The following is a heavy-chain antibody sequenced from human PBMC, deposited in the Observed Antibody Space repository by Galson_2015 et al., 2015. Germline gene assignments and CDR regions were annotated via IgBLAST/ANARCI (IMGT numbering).Heavy chain of an antibody. V-gene: IGHV4-39*01. CDR1: VGPIRSSRYY. Sequence: SQPLSLTSTVSVGPIRSSRYYWGWLRQPPGTGLEWFGSIYYSGSTCYNPSLKSRVTISGDTSKNQFSLKLSSVTAADTAVYYCARLAVAGYSPVPFDYWGQGTLVTVSS. D-gene: IGHD6-19*01. CDR3: ARLAVAGYSPVPFDY. J-gene: IGHJ4*02. CDR2: IYYSGST.